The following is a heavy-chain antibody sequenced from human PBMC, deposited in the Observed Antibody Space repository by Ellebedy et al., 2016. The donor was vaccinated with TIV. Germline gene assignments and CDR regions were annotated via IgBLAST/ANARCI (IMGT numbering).Heavy chain of an antibody. D-gene: IGHD4-17*01. Sequence: ASVKVSCXASGYTFTSYGISWVRQAPGQGLEWMGWISAYNGNTNYAQKLQGRVTMTTDTSTSTAYMELRSLRSDDTAVYYCAREGDYGDPTFYYYGMDVWGQGTTVTVSS. CDR3: AREGDYGDPTFYYYGMDV. J-gene: IGHJ6*02. CDR2: ISAYNGNT. CDR1: GYTFTSYG. V-gene: IGHV1-18*01.